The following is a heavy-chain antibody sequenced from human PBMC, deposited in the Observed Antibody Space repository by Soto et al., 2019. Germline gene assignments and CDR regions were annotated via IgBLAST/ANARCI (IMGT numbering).Heavy chain of an antibody. CDR2: VSPYNGNT. V-gene: IGHV1-18*04. Sequence: ASVKVSCKASGYTFTSYGISWVRQAPGQGLEWMGWVSPYNGNTDYAQNLQGRVTMITDTPTSTAYMELRSLRSDDTAVYYCARSRDYNIIDYWGQGTLVTVSS. D-gene: IGHD4-4*01. J-gene: IGHJ4*01. CDR3: ARSRDYNIIDY. CDR1: GYTFTSYG.